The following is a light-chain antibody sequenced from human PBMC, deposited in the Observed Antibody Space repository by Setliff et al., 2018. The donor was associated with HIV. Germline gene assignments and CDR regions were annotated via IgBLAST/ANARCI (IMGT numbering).Light chain of an antibody. CDR3: GSYTSTTSYV. Sequence: QSALAQPASVSGSPGQSITTSCTGTSSDVGGYKFVSWYQQHPGKAPKLMIYEVSNRPSGVSDRFSGSKSGSTASLTISGLQAEDEADYYCGSYTSTTSYVFGSGTKVTVL. V-gene: IGLV2-14*01. CDR2: EVS. J-gene: IGLJ1*01. CDR1: SSDVGGYKF.